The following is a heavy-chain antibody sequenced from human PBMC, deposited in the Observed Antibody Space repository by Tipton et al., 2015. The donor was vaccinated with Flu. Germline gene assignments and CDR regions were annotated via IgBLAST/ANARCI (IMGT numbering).Heavy chain of an antibody. J-gene: IGHJ4*02. V-gene: IGHV4-38-2*01. Sequence: TLSLTCSVSGFSSTTAYYWAWLRQPPGKGLEWIGTIDRSGNTHYNPSLASRVTVLADTSKNQVSLRLSSVTAADTAIYYCARLRLGRHLSDFDYWGQGTLVTVSS. CDR1: GFSSTTAYY. CDR2: IDRSGNT. D-gene: IGHD3-16*01. CDR3: ARLRLGRHLSDFDY.